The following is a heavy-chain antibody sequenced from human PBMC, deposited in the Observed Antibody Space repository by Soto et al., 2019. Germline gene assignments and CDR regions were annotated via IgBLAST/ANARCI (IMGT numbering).Heavy chain of an antibody. D-gene: IGHD3-3*01. V-gene: IGHV3-30*18. J-gene: IGHJ6*02. CDR1: GFTFSSYG. CDR3: AKDYDFWSGYYFTGGNRLGYYGMDV. Sequence: LRLSCAASGFTFSSYGMHWVRQAPGKGLEWVAVISYDGSNKYYADSVKGRFTISRDNSKNTLYLQMNSLRAEDTAVYYCAKDYDFWSGYYFTGGNRLGYYGMDVWGQGTTVTVSS. CDR2: ISYDGSNK.